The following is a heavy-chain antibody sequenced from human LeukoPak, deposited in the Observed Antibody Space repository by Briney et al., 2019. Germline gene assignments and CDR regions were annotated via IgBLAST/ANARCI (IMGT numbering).Heavy chain of an antibody. CDR1: GFTFRGYW. D-gene: IGHD3-10*01. CDR3: ARDVYGSGSYYNP. V-gene: IGHV3-7*01. J-gene: IGHJ4*02. CDR2: IKQDGSEK. Sequence: PGGSLRLSCAASGFTFRGYWMTWVRQAPGKGLEWVANIKQDGSEKYYVDSVKGRFTISRDNAKNSLYLQMNSLRAEDTAVYYCARDVYGSGSYYNPWGQGTLVTVSS.